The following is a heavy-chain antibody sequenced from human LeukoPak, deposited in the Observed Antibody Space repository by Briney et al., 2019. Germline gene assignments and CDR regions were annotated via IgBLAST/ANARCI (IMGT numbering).Heavy chain of an antibody. CDR3: ASSITIFGVVINYYYYYMDV. Sequence: SVKVSCKASGGTFSSYAISWVRQAPGQGLEWMGGIIPIFGTANYAQKFQGRVTITADESTSTAYMELSSLRSEDTAVYYCASSITIFGVVINYYYYYMDVWGKGTTVTVSS. J-gene: IGHJ6*03. D-gene: IGHD3-3*01. V-gene: IGHV1-69*13. CDR1: GGTFSSYA. CDR2: IIPIFGTA.